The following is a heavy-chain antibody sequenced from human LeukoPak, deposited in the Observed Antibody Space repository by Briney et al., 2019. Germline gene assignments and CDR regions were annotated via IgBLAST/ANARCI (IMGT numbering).Heavy chain of an antibody. J-gene: IGHJ4*02. Sequence: GRSLRLSCAASGFTFSRYGMHWVRQAPGKGLEWVAVISYDESNKHYADSVKGRFTISRDNSKNTLYLQMNSLRADDTAVYYCAKGIFYGDYWGQGTLVTVSS. CDR1: GFTFSRYG. CDR3: AKGIFYGDY. CDR2: ISYDESNK. D-gene: IGHD3-3*02. V-gene: IGHV3-30*18.